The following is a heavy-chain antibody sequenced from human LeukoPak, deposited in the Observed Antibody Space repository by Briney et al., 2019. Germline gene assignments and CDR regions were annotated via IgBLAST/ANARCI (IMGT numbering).Heavy chain of an antibody. J-gene: IGHJ4*02. Sequence: ASVKVSCKTSGYTFINYGINWVRQAPGQGLEWMGWISSHNGKTNYAQNSQDRITMTTDTSTTTAYLELRSLKSDDTAVYFCARQYCITTDCSMIQTYFDYWGQGTLVTVSS. D-gene: IGHD1-1*01. CDR3: ARQYCITTDCSMIQTYFDY. V-gene: IGHV1-18*01. CDR2: ISSHNGKT. CDR1: GYTFINYG.